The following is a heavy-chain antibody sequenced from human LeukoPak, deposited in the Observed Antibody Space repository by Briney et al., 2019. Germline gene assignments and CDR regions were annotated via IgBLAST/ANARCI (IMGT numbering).Heavy chain of an antibody. CDR2: ISGSGGST. CDR1: EFTFSNYA. Sequence: GGSLRLSCAASEFTFSNYAMTWVRQAPGKGLEWVSCISGSGGSTYYADSVKGRFTISRDGSKNTLYLQMNSLRAEDTAIYYCAKSTSSSGSFYSGLDYWGQGTLVTVSS. V-gene: IGHV3-23*01. J-gene: IGHJ4*02. D-gene: IGHD2-15*01. CDR3: AKSTSSSGSFYSGLDY.